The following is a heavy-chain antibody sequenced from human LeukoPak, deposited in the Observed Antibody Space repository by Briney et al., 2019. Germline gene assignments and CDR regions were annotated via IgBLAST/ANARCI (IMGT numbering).Heavy chain of an antibody. V-gene: IGHV4-38-2*01. CDR1: GYSISSGYY. CDR2: IYHSGST. Sequence: PSETLSLTCAVSGYSISSGYYWGWIRQPPGKGLEWIGTIYHSGSTYYNPSLKSRVTISVDTSKNQFSLKLTSVTAADTAVYCCARVRGYCSSTICYRYYFDYWGQGTLVTVSS. CDR3: ARVRGYCSSTICYRYYFDY. J-gene: IGHJ4*02. D-gene: IGHD2-2*01.